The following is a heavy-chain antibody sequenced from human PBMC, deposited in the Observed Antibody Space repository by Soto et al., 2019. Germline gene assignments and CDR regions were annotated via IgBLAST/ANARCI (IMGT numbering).Heavy chain of an antibody. CDR3: PRDYSSYSGYDWRDYYYYYYGMDV. J-gene: IGHJ6*02. V-gene: IGHV1-69*13. D-gene: IGHD5-12*01. CDR1: GGTFSSYA. CDR2: IIPIFGTA. Sequence: SVTVSCKASGGTFSSYAISWVRQAPGQGLEWMGGIIPIFGTANYAQKFQGRVTITADESTSTAYMELSSLISEDTAVYYCPRDYSSYSGYDWRDYYYYYYGMDVWGQGTTVTVSS.